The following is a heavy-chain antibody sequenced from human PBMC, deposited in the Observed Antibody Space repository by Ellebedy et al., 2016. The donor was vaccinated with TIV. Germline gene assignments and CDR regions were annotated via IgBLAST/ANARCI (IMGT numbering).Heavy chain of an antibody. CDR2: ISYSGST. D-gene: IGHD3-10*01. Sequence: SETLSLXCAVSGDSISSSNWWSWIRQPPGTRLEWIASISYSGSTYYNPSLKSRVTVSVDTSNNQFSLKLSSVTAADTAVYYCARQGDYGSGTNYVGEDYWGQGTLVTVSS. CDR1: GDSISSSNW. J-gene: IGHJ4*02. V-gene: IGHV4-39*01. CDR3: ARQGDYGSGTNYVGEDY.